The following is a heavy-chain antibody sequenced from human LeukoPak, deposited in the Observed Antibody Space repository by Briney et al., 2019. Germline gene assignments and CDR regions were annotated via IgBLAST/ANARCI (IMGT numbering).Heavy chain of an antibody. D-gene: IGHD3-22*01. CDR2: ISAYNGNT. CDR1: GYTFSSYG. CDR3: ARDAAEDYYDSSGSFDY. Sequence: DSVTVSCTVSGYTFSSYGMSWVRQAPGQGLEWMGWISAYNGNTNYAQKLQGRVTMTTDPSTSTAYMELRSLRSDDTAVYYCARDAAEDYYDSSGSFDYWGQGTLVTVSS. V-gene: IGHV1-18*01. J-gene: IGHJ4*02.